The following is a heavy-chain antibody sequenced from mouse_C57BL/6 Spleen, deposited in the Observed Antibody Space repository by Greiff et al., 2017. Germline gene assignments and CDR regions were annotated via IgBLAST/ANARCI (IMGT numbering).Heavy chain of an antibody. J-gene: IGHJ1*03. CDR3: AGDYYGYWYFDV. D-gene: IGHD2-3*01. CDR1: GFPITSGYY. Sequence: KLVESGPGLVKPSQSLFLTCSITGFPITSGYYWIWIRQSPGKPLEWMGYITHSGETFYNPPLQSPISITRETSKNQFFLHLNSVTTEDTALYYCAGDYYGYWYFDVWGTGTTVTVSS. V-gene: IGHV12-3*01. CDR2: ITHSGET.